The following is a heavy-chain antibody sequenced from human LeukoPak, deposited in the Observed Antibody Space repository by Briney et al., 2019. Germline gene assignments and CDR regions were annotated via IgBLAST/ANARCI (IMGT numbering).Heavy chain of an antibody. D-gene: IGHD2-2*01. CDR1: GYTFTSYD. CDR3: ARDQPRRGPGGHDY. CDR2: MNPNSGNT. J-gene: IGHJ4*02. V-gene: IGHV1-8*01. Sequence: ASVKVSCKASGYTFTSYDINWVRQATGQGLEWMGWMNPNSGNTGYAQKFQGRVTMTRNTSISTAYMELSSLRSDDTAVYYCARDQPRRGPGGHDYWGQGTLVTVSS.